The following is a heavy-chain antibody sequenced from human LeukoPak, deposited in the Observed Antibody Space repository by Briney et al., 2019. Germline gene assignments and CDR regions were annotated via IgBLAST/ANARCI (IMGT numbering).Heavy chain of an antibody. J-gene: IGHJ2*01. CDR2: IYYSGST. CDR3: ARLQRITMAGPDYWYFDL. CDR1: GDSISSYY. D-gene: IGHD3-10*01. V-gene: IGHV4-59*01. Sequence: PSETLSLTCTVSGDSISSYYWSWIRQPPEKGLEWIGYIYYSGSTNYNPPLKSRVTISVDTSKTQFSLKMNSVTAADTAVYYCARLQRITMAGPDYWYFDLWGRGTLVTVSS.